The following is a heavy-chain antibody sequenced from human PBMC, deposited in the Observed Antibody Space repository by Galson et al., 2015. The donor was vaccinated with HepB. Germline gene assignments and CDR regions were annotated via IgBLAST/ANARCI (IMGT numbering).Heavy chain of an antibody. CDR2: VKSVTDGGTV. J-gene: IGHJ4*02. Sequence: SLRLSCAASGFSFVNAWMNWVRQPLGKGLEWVGRVKSVTDGGTVDYAAPVRGRFTISRDDSIDTLYLQMSSLRTEDTAIYYCTTAIELRHFHWLSNDCWGQGTLVTVSS. D-gene: IGHD3-9*01. CDR3: TTAIELRHFHWLSNDC. V-gene: IGHV3-15*07. CDR1: GFSFVNAW.